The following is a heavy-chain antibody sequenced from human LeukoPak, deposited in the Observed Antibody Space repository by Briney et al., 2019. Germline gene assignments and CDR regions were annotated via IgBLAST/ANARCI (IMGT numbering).Heavy chain of an antibody. CDR1: GGSITSSSYY. D-gene: IGHD6-13*01. CDR3: ARREYGRAAAAAFDY. V-gene: IGHV4-39*01. CDR2: IYYSGST. J-gene: IGHJ4*02. Sequence: ASETLSLTCTVSGGSITSSSYYWGWIRQPPGKGLEWIGSIYYSGSTDYNPSLKSRIIISVDTSKNQFSLKVSSVTAADTAVYYCARREYGRAAAAAFDYWGQGTLVTVSS.